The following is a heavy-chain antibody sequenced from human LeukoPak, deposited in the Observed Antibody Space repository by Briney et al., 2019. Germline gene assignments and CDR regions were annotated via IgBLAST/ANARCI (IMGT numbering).Heavy chain of an antibody. J-gene: IGHJ4*02. D-gene: IGHD5-24*01. CDR1: GYTFTGYY. CDR2: INPNSGGT. Sequence: GASVKVSCKASGYTFTGYYMHWVRQAPGQGLEWMGWINPNSGGTNYAQKLQGRVTMTTDTSTSTAYMELRSLRSDDTAVYYCARNRRDGYNLGVPLFDYWGQGTLVTVSS. CDR3: ARNRRDGYNLGVPLFDY. V-gene: IGHV1-2*02.